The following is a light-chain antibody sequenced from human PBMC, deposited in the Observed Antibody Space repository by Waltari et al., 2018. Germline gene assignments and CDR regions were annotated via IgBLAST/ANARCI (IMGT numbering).Light chain of an antibody. V-gene: IGKV3-15*01. CDR2: GSS. J-gene: IGKJ2*03. Sequence: EVVMTQSPATLSVSPGESATLSCRASQNVNRNLAWYQQKPGQAPRLLVHGSSTRTTSTPARFSGSGSGTEFILTITSLQSEDVGIHYCQHYNGWPPYSFGQGTKLEI. CDR1: QNVNRN. CDR3: QHYNGWPPYS.